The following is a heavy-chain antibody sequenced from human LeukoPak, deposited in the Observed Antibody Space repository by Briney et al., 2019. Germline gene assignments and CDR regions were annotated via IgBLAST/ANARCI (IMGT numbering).Heavy chain of an antibody. CDR1: GFTFDDYA. CDR2: ISWNSGSI. V-gene: IGHV3-9*01. CDR3: AKDTDYGSGSSRFDY. D-gene: IGHD3-10*01. Sequence: GGSLGLSCAASGFTFDDYAMHWVRQAPGKGLEWVSGISWNSGSIGYADSVKGRFTISRDNAKNSLYLQMNSLRAEDTAFYYCAKDTDYGSGSSRFDYWGQGTLVTVSS. J-gene: IGHJ4*02.